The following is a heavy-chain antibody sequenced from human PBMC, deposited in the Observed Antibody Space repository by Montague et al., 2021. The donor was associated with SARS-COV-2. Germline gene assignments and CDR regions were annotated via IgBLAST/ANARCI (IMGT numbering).Heavy chain of an antibody. V-gene: IGHV3-33*01. CDR1: GFTFSSYG. CDR3: ARDLVGATYFDY. D-gene: IGHD1-26*01. CDR2: IWYDGSNK. J-gene: IGHJ4*02. Sequence: SLRLSCAASGFTFSSYGMHWVRQAPGKGLEWVAVIWYDGSNKYYADSVKGRFTISRDNSKNTLYLQVNSLRAEDTAVYYCARDLVGATYFDYWGQGTLVTVSS.